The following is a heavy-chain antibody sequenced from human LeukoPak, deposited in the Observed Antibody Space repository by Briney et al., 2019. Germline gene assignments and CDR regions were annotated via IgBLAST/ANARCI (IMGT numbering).Heavy chain of an antibody. D-gene: IGHD3-10*01. Sequence: GGSLRLSCAASGFTFSSNWMSWVRQAPGKGLEWVANINQDGSEKYYADSVKGRFTISRDNSKNTLYLQMNSLRAEDTAVYYCARPGSYYYYYGMDVWGQGTTVTVSS. J-gene: IGHJ6*02. CDR3: ARPGSYYYYYGMDV. CDR2: INQDGSEK. V-gene: IGHV3-7*01. CDR1: GFTFSSNW.